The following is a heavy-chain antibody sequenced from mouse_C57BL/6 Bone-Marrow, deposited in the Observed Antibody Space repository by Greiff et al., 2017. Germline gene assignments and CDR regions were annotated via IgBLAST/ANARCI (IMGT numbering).Heavy chain of an antibody. J-gene: IGHJ1*03. CDR1: GYTFTEYT. CDR2: FYPGSGSI. Sequence: QVTLKESGAELVKPGASVKLSCKASGYTFTEYTIHWVKQRSGQGLEWIGWFYPGSGSIKYNEKFKDKATLTADKSSSTVYMELSRLTSEDSAVYFCARHEGLGLAHWYFDVWGTGTTVTVSS. D-gene: IGHD4-1*01. V-gene: IGHV1-62-2*01. CDR3: ARHEGLGLAHWYFDV.